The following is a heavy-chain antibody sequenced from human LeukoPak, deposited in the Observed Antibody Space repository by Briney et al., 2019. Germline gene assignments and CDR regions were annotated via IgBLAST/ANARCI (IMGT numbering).Heavy chain of an antibody. CDR3: AKGGIDTAMVNYYYYGMDV. J-gene: IGHJ6*02. CDR2: IYSGDIT. Sequence: GGSLRLSCAASGFTVNNNYMSWVRQAPGKRLEWVSVIYSGDITYYADSVKGRFTISRDNSKNTLYLQMNSLRAEDTAVYYCAKGGIDTAMVNYYYYGMDVWGQGTTVTVSS. V-gene: IGHV3-53*01. CDR1: GFTVNNNY. D-gene: IGHD5-18*01.